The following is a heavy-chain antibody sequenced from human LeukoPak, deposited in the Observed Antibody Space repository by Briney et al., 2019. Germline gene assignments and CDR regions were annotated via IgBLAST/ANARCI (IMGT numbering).Heavy chain of an antibody. CDR1: GGSISSSSYY. V-gene: IGHV4-39*07. J-gene: IGHJ4*02. CDR2: IYYSGST. CDR3: ARVLKGRAPFDY. Sequence: SETLSLTCTVSGGSISSSSYYWGWIRQPPGKGLEWIGSIYYSGSTYYNPSLKSRVTISVDTSKNQFSLKLSSVTAADTAVYYCARVLKGRAPFDYWGQGTLVTVSS.